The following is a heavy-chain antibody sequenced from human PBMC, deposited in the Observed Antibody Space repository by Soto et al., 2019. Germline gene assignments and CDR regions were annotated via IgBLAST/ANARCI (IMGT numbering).Heavy chain of an antibody. V-gene: IGHV3-11*06. D-gene: IGHD6-13*01. CDR2: ISSRTNYT. Sequence: GGSLRLSCAASGFTFNDYYMSWLRQAPGKGLEWISYISSRTNYTKYADSVKGRFTISRDNAKNSLYLQMNSLRADDTGIYYCARSVVSSTRFDPWGQGTLVTVSS. J-gene: IGHJ5*02. CDR3: ARSVVSSTRFDP. CDR1: GFTFNDYY.